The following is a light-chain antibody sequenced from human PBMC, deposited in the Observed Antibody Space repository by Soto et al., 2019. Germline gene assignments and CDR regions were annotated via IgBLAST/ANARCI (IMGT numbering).Light chain of an antibody. Sequence: DVVMTQYPLSLPVTLGQPASMSCRSSQSLLYSNGETILHWFQQRPGQPARRLIYRVSTRDSGVPDRFSGSASGADLTLTIDRLEPEDFAVYYCQLYGTSPPFGQGTRLET. J-gene: IGKJ5*01. V-gene: IGKV2-30*01. CDR2: RVS. CDR3: QLYGTSPP. CDR1: QSLLYSNGETI.